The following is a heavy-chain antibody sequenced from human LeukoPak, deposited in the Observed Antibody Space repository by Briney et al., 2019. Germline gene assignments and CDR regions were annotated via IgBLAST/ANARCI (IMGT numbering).Heavy chain of an antibody. J-gene: IGHJ4*02. V-gene: IGHV3-7*01. Sequence: GGSLRLSCAASGFTFSSYWMSWVRQAPGKGLEWVANIKQDGSEKYYVDSVKGRFTISRDNAKNSLYLQMNSLRAEDTAVYYCARGLVVPAAPSYFDYWGQGTLVTVSS. D-gene: IGHD2-2*01. CDR3: ARGLVVPAAPSYFDY. CDR2: IKQDGSEK. CDR1: GFTFSSYW.